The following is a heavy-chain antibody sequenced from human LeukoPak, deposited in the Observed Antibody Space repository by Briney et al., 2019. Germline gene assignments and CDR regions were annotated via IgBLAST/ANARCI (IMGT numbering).Heavy chain of an antibody. V-gene: IGHV1-18*01. D-gene: IGHD3-10*01. CDR2: ISAYNGNT. CDR1: GYTFTSYG. J-gene: IGHJ5*02. Sequence: ASVKVSCKASGYTFTSYGISWVRQAPGQGLEWMGWISAYNGNTNYAQKLQGRVTMTTDTSTSTAYMELRNLRSDDTAVYYCARDSWYYGSGSKNWFDPWGQGTLVTVSS. CDR3: ARDSWYYGSGSKNWFDP.